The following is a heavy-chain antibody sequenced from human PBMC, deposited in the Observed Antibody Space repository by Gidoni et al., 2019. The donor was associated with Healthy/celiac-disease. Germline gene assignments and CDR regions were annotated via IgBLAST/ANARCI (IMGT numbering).Heavy chain of an antibody. CDR2: IIPIFGTA. Sequence: QVQLVQSGAAVKKPGSSVKVSCKASGATFSSYAISWVRQAPGQGLEWMGGIIPIFGTANYAQKFQGRVTITADESTSTAYMELSSLRSEDTAVYYCARSLFEGNGVGYWGQGTLVTVSS. J-gene: IGHJ4*02. CDR1: GATFSSYA. V-gene: IGHV1-69*01. D-gene: IGHD3-16*01. CDR3: ARSLFEGNGVGY.